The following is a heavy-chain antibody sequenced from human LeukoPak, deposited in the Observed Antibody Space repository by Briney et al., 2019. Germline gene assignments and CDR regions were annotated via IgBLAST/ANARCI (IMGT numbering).Heavy chain of an antibody. V-gene: IGHV3-23*01. D-gene: IGHD2-2*01. CDR3: AKAESTSCYPPGVCDMDV. CDR1: GFTFSSYA. J-gene: IGHJ6*02. CDR2: ISGSGGST. Sequence: GGSLRLSCAASGFTFSSYAMSWVRQAPGKGLEWVSAISGSGGSTYYADSVKGRFTISRDNSKNTLYLQMNSLRAEDTAVYYCAKAESTSCYPPGVCDMDVWGQGTTVTVSS.